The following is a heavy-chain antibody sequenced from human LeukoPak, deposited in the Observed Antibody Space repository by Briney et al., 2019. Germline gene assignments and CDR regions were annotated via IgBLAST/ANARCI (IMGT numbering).Heavy chain of an antibody. CDR1: GGSISSYY. Sequence: SETLSLTCTVSGGSISSYYWSWIRQPPGKGLEWIGYIYYSGSTNYNPSLKSRVTISVDTSKNQFSLKLSSVTAADTAVYYCARDNGGLPNDIWGQGTMVTVSS. J-gene: IGHJ3*02. CDR2: IYYSGST. D-gene: IGHD7-27*01. CDR3: ARDNGGLPNDI. V-gene: IGHV4-59*01.